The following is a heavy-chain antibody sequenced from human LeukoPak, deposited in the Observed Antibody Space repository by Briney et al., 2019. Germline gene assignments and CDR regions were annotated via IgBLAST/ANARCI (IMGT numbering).Heavy chain of an antibody. J-gene: IGHJ4*02. V-gene: IGHV3-74*01. CDR2: INSNGSST. CDR1: GFTFSDYW. D-gene: IGHD5-12*01. CDR3: AKGGATICDN. Sequence: GGSLRLSCAASGFTFSDYWMHWVRQAPGKGLVWVSRINSNGSSTNYADSVKGRFTISRDNAKNTLYLQMSSLRAEDTAVYYCAKGGATICDNWGQGTLVTVSS.